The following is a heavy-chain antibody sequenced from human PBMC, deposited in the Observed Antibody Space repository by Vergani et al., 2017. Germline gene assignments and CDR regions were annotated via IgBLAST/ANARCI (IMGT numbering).Heavy chain of an antibody. CDR1: GGSISSGGYY. Sequence: QVQLQESGPGLVKPSQTLSLTCPVSGGSISSGGYYWSWIRQHPGKGLEWIGYIYYSGSTYYNPSLKSRVTISVDTSKNQFSLKLSSVTAADTAVYYCARVPTRGATITSDLDYWGQGTLVTVSS. D-gene: IGHD3-10*01. J-gene: IGHJ4*02. CDR3: ARVPTRGATITSDLDY. V-gene: IGHV4-31*03. CDR2: IYYSGST.